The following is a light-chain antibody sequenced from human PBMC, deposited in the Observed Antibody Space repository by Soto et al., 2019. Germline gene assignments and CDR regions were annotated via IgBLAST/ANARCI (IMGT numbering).Light chain of an antibody. CDR1: QSVSSN. CDR2: GAS. V-gene: IGKV3-20*01. J-gene: IGKJ1*01. Sequence: MVMTQSPATLSVSPVERATLSCRASQSVSSNLAWYQQKPGQAPRLLIYGASSRATGIPDRFSGSGSGTDFTLTISRLEPEDFAVYYCHQYGGSSWTFGQGTKVDIK. CDR3: HQYGGSSWT.